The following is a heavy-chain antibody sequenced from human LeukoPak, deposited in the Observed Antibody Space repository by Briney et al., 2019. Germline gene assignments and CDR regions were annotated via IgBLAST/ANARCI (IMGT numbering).Heavy chain of an antibody. CDR3: AKDPAYYDYVWGRLDYSYYGMDV. V-gene: IGHV3-23*01. CDR2: ISGSGGST. CDR1: GFTFSSYA. D-gene: IGHD3-16*01. Sequence: GGSLRLSCAASGFTFSSYAMSWVRQAPGKGLEWVSAISGSGGSTYYADSVKGRFTISRDNSKNTLYLQMNSLRAEDTAVYYCAKDPAYYDYVWGRLDYSYYGMDVWGQGTTVTVSS. J-gene: IGHJ6*02.